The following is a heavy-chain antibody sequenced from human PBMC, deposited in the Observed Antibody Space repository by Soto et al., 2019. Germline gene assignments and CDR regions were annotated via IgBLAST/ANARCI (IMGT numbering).Heavy chain of an antibody. D-gene: IGHD5-18*01. CDR1: GFTFSNYG. J-gene: IGHJ4*02. CDR3: AKDGYTYGSADF. V-gene: IGHV3-30*18. CDR2: ISSDGSNK. Sequence: QVQLVESGGGVVQPGRSLRLSCAASGFTFSNYGMHWVRQAPGKGLEWVALISSDGSNKYCADSVKGRFTISRDNSKNTLYLRMNSLRAGATAVYYCAKDGYTYGSADFWGQGTLVTVSS.